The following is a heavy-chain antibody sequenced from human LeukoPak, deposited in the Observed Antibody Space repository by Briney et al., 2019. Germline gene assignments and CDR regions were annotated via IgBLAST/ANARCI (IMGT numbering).Heavy chain of an antibody. CDR2: IYSGGGT. Sequence: GGSLRLACAASGFSASSNYMSWVRQAPGKGLEWVSIIYSGGGTYYADSVKGRFTLSRDNSKNTLHLQMNSLRAEDTAVYYCARAPYFYDRSGYYFDYWGQGTLVTVSS. J-gene: IGHJ4*02. V-gene: IGHV3-53*01. D-gene: IGHD3-22*01. CDR1: GFSASSNY. CDR3: ARAPYFYDRSGYYFDY.